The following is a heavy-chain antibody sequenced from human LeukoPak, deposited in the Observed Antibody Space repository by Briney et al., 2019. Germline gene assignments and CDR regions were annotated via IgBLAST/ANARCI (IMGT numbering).Heavy chain of an antibody. CDR3: ARDDADSAYADGDY. Sequence: SVKVSCKASGGIFSSYTISWVRQAPGQGLEWMGRIIPLLGIANYAQKFQGRVTIIADNSTSTAYMELSSLRSEDTAVYYCARDDADSAYADGDYWGQGTLVTVSS. CDR1: GGIFSSYT. V-gene: IGHV1-69*04. J-gene: IGHJ4*02. D-gene: IGHD5-12*01. CDR2: IIPLLGIA.